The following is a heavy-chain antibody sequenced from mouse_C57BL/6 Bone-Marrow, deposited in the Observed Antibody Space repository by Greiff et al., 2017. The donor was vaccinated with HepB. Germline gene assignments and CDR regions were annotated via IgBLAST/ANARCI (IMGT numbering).Heavy chain of an antibody. Sequence: QVQLQQSGAELVRPGASVKLSCKASGYTFTDYYINWVKQRPGQGLEWIARIYPGSGNTYYNEKFKGKATLTAEKSSSTAYMQLSSLTSEDSAVYFCAVLPGDYWGQGTTLTVSS. CDR2: IYPGSGNT. CDR3: AVLPGDY. V-gene: IGHV1-76*01. CDR1: GYTFTDYY. J-gene: IGHJ2*01.